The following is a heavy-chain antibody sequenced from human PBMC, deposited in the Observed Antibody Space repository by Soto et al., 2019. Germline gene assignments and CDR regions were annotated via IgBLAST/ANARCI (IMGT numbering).Heavy chain of an antibody. V-gene: IGHV1-69*13. D-gene: IGHD3-3*01. CDR1: GGTFSNLA. CDR2: ITPILGAA. CDR3: ATVGRITSFVVACAPYAMDV. Sequence: SVKVSCKASGGTFSNLAINWVRQAPGQGLEWMGGITPILGAANYAQKFQGRVSIIPDESTSTVYMDLSSLRSDDTAMYYCATVGRITSFVVACAPYAMDVWGQGTTFTVSS. J-gene: IGHJ6*02.